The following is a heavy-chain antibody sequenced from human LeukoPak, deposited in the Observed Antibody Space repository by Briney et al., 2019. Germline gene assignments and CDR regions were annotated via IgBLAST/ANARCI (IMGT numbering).Heavy chain of an antibody. Sequence: GGSLRLSCAASGFTFSSYAMSWVRPAPGKGRAWVSVINDSGDRPHYAAPVKGRFTISRDNSESTLHLQMNSLRAEDTAIYYCARTSKSGDPNVGFDYWGQGTLVTVSS. CDR2: INDSGDRP. D-gene: IGHD1-26*01. V-gene: IGHV3-23*01. CDR1: GFTFSSYA. J-gene: IGHJ4*02. CDR3: ARTSKSGDPNVGFDY.